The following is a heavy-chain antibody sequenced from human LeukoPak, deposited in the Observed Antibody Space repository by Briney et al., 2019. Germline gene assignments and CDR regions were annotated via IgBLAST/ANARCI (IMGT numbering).Heavy chain of an antibody. CDR1: GFTFSSYS. V-gene: IGHV3-21*01. Sequence: PGGPLRLSCAASGFTFSSYSMTWVRQAPGKGLEWVSSISSSSSYIYYADSVKGRFTISRDNAKNSLYLQMNSLRAEDTAVYYCAREGSAYYDFWSGYYFRWFDPWGQGTLVTVSS. J-gene: IGHJ5*02. D-gene: IGHD3-3*01. CDR3: AREGSAYYDFWSGYYFRWFDP. CDR2: ISSSSSYI.